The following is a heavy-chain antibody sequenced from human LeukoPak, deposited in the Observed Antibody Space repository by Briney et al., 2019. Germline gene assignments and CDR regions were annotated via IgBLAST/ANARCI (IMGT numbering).Heavy chain of an antibody. Sequence: GGSLRLSCAASGFTFSSYSMNWVRQAPGKGLEWVSSISSGTSFIYYADSVKGRFTISRDNAKNSLYLQMNSLRAEDTAVYYCARGTTALMDIWGKGTTVTVSS. CDR1: GFTFSSYS. V-gene: IGHV3-21*01. CDR2: ISSGTSFI. D-gene: IGHD2-21*02. J-gene: IGHJ6*03. CDR3: ARGTTALMDI.